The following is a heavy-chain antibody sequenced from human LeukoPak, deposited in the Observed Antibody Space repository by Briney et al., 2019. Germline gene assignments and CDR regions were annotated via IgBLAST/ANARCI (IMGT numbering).Heavy chain of an antibody. CDR3: ARASLGAYSPTYYFDY. D-gene: IGHD1-26*01. V-gene: IGHV4-39*07. CDR2: MYYSGST. J-gene: IGHJ4*02. CDR1: GGSISSSSYY. Sequence: SETPSLTCTVSGGSISSSSYYWGWIRQPPGKGPEWIGSMYYSGSTYYNPSLKSRITMRLDTSKNQFSLKLSSVTAADTAVYYCARASLGAYSPTYYFDYWGQGTLVTVSS.